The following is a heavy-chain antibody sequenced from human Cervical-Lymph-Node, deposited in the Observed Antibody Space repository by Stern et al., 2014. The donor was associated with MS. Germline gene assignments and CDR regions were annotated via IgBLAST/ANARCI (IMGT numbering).Heavy chain of an antibody. CDR3: ARGEADYYDSSGYSFDY. D-gene: IGHD3-22*01. CDR2: LSSGGRSI. J-gene: IGHJ4*02. Sequence: VQLVQSGGGLVQPGGSLRLSCAASGFTFSSYSMTWVRQAPGKGLEWVSYLSSGGRSIYYADSVKGRLTISRDNAKNSLYLQMNSLRGDDTAVYYCARGEADYYDSSGYSFDYWGQGTLVTVSS. CDR1: GFTFSSYS. V-gene: IGHV3-48*01.